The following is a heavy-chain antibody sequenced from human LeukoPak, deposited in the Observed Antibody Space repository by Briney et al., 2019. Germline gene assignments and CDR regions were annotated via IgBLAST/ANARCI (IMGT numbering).Heavy chain of an antibody. Sequence: GGSLRLSCAASGFTFSSYSMNWVRQAPGKGLEWVSSISSRSSYIYYADSVKGRFTISRDNAKNSPYLQMNSLRAEDTAVYYCARDAYCSTTSCKEYFDLWGRGTLVTVSS. CDR3: ARDAYCSTTSCKEYFDL. D-gene: IGHD2-2*01. J-gene: IGHJ2*01. CDR1: GFTFSSYS. V-gene: IGHV3-21*01. CDR2: ISSRSSYI.